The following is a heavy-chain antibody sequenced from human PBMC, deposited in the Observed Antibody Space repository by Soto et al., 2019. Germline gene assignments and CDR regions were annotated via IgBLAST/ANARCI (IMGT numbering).Heavy chain of an antibody. J-gene: IGHJ6*02. V-gene: IGHV1-24*01. CDR1: GYTLTELS. D-gene: IGHD3-3*01. CDR2: FDPEDGET. CDR3: ATSTGYYDFWSGXCTGPDPNLYYYYGMDV. Sequence: ASVKVSCKVSGYTLTELSMHWVRQAPGKGLEWMGGFDPEDGETIYAQKFQGRVTMTEDTSTDTAYMELSSLRSEDTAVYYCATSTGYYDFWSGXCTGPDPNLYYYYGMDVWGQGTTVTVSS.